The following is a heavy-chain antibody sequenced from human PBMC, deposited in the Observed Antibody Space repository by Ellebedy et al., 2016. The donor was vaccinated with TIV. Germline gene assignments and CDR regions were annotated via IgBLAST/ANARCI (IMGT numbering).Heavy chain of an antibody. D-gene: IGHD6-13*01. V-gene: IGHV7-4-1*02. CDR3: ARGAAAGFFWYFAL. Sequence: AASVKVSCKASGYTFTSYAMNWVRQAPGQGLEWMGWINTNTGNPTYAQGFTGRFVFSLDTSVSTAYLQISSLKTEDTAVYYCARGAAAGFFWYFALWGRGTLVTVSS. CDR2: INTNTGNP. J-gene: IGHJ2*01. CDR1: GYTFTSYA.